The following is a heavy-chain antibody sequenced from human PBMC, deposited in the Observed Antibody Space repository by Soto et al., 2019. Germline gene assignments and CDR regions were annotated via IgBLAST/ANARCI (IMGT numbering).Heavy chain of an antibody. D-gene: IGHD1-1*01. CDR3: ARDLTISSTDGPLDP. CDR2: IHYTGST. J-gene: IGHJ5*02. CDR1: GGSMSRYY. V-gene: IGHV4-59*01. Sequence: ASETLSLTCTVSGGSMSRYYWTWMRQPPGKGLEWIGNIHYTGSTNYNPSLKSRVTILLGTSTSQFSLKVSSVTAADTAVYYCARDLTISSTDGPLDPWGHGTLVTVS.